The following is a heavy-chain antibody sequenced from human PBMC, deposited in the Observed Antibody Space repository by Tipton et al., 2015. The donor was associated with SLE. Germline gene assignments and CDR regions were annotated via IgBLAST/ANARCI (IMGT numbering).Heavy chain of an antibody. J-gene: IGHJ4*02. CDR1: GFTFSNFA. CDR3: AKEEDESFDY. CDR2: ISVNDYST. D-gene: IGHD2-15*01. Sequence: SLRLSCAASGFTFSNFAMTWVRQAPGKGLEWVSTISVNDYSTYYADSVKGRFTISRDDSRDTLSLQINSLRADDTAVYFCAKEEDESFDYWGQGTPVTVSS. V-gene: IGHV3-23*01.